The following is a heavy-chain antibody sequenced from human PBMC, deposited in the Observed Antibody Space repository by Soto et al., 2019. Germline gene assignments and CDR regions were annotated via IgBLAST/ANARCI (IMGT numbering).Heavy chain of an antibody. Sequence: PSETLSLTCTVSGGSISSGGYYWTWIRQHPGKGLEWIGYIYYSGSTNYNLSLKSRVNISVDTSKNQFSLKLSSVTAADTAVYYCARGWAGYGYYFDYWGQGTLVTVSS. V-gene: IGHV4-61*08. J-gene: IGHJ4*02. CDR1: GGSISSGGYY. CDR3: ARGWAGYGYYFDY. D-gene: IGHD3-9*01. CDR2: IYYSGST.